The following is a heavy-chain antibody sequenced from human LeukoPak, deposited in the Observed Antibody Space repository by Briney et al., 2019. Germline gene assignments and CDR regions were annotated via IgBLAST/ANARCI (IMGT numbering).Heavy chain of an antibody. D-gene: IGHD3-10*01. CDR1: NGSISSDDSY. J-gene: IGHJ3*02. V-gene: IGHV4-30-4*01. CDR3: VRVSRGASGSGAFDI. Sequence: PSETLSLTCSVSNGSISSDDSYWSWIRQPPGKGLEWIAYIYYSGSTYSTPSLKSRVTMSVDTSKNQFSLKLTSVTAADTAVYYCVRVSRGASGSGAFDIWGQGTMVTVSS. CDR2: IYYSGST.